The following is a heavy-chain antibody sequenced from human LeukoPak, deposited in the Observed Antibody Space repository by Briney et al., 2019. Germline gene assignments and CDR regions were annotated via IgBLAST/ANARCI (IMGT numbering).Heavy chain of an antibody. Sequence: PGGSLRLSCAASGFTFSSYEMNWVRQAPGKGLEWVSYISSSGSTIYYADSVKGRFTISRDNAKNSLYLQMNSLRAEDTAVYYCARDRGYCSGGSCYAPYHYWGQGTLVTVPS. J-gene: IGHJ4*02. V-gene: IGHV3-48*03. CDR1: GFTFSSYE. CDR2: ISSSGSTI. D-gene: IGHD2-15*01. CDR3: ARDRGYCSGGSCYAPYHY.